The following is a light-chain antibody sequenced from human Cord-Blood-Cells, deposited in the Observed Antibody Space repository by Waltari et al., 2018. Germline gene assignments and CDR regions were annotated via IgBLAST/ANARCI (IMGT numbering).Light chain of an antibody. CDR1: QCVLYSSNNKNY. V-gene: IGKV4-1*01. Sequence: DIVMPKSPDSLAVSLGDMAPLPRKSRQCVLYSSNNKNYLAWYQQKPGQPPKLLIYWASTRESGVPDRFSGSGSVTDFTLTISSLQAEDVAVYYCQQYYSTPYTFGQGTKLEIK. CDR2: WAS. J-gene: IGKJ2*01. CDR3: QQYYSTPYT.